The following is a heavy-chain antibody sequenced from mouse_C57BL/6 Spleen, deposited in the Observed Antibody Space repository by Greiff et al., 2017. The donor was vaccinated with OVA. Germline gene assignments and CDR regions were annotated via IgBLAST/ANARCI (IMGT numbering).Heavy chain of an antibody. J-gene: IGHJ4*01. CDR2: IYPGSGNT. Sequence: QVQLQQSGAELVRPGASVKLSCKASGYTFTDYYINWVKQRPGQGLEWIARIYPGSGNTYYNEKFKGKATLTAEKSSSTAYMQLSSLTSEDSAVYFCARSTSTVVPYYYAMDYWGQGTSVTVSS. CDR3: ARSTSTVVPYYYAMDY. V-gene: IGHV1-76*01. CDR1: GYTFTDYY. D-gene: IGHD1-1*01.